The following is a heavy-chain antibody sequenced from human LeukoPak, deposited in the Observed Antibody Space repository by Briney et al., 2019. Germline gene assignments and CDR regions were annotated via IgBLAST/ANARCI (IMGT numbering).Heavy chain of an antibody. V-gene: IGHV1-69*01. D-gene: IGHD2/OR15-2a*01. CDR1: GGTFSSYA. Sequence: GSSVKVSCKASGGTFSSYAISWVRQAPGQGLERMGGIIPIFGTANYAQKFQGRVTITADESTSTAYMELSSLRSEDTAVCYCARARSFDFEYCVLDFSAEEVCDAFDIWGQGTMVTVSS. CDR3: ARARSFDFEYCVLDFSAEEVCDAFDI. CDR2: IIPIFGTA. J-gene: IGHJ3*02.